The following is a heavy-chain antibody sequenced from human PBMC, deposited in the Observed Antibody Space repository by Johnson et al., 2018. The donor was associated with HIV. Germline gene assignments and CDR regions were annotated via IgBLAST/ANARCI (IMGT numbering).Heavy chain of an antibody. J-gene: IGHJ3*02. D-gene: IGHD6-13*01. Sequence: QVQLVESGGGLVQPGGSLRLSCAASGFIFSSYGMHWVRQAPGKGLEWVAFIRYDGSNKYYADSVKGRFTISRDNSKNTLYLQMNSLRAEDTAVYYCAREQQLNLDAFDIWGQGTMVTVSS. CDR1: GFIFSSYG. CDR2: IRYDGSNK. CDR3: AREQQLNLDAFDI. V-gene: IGHV3-33*08.